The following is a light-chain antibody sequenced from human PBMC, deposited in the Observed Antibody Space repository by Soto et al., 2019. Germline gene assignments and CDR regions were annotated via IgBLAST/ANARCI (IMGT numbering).Light chain of an antibody. Sequence: EIVLTQSPGTLSLSPGERATLSCRASQSLANSFIAWYQQKPGQAPRLLIYGASSRATGIPDRFSGSGSGTDFTLTISRLEPEDFAVYYCQQYGSSPPLTFGGGTKVDIK. J-gene: IGKJ4*01. V-gene: IGKV3-20*01. CDR3: QQYGSSPPLT. CDR2: GAS. CDR1: QSLANSF.